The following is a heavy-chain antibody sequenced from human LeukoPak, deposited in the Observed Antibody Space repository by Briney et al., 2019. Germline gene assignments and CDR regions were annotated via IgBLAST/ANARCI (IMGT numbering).Heavy chain of an antibody. Sequence: SETLSLTCTVSGGSISSYYWSWIRQPPGKGLEWIGYIYYSGSSNYNPSLKSRVTISVDTSKNQFSLKLSSVTAADTAVYYCASHNYYDSSGYREGNWFDPWGQGTLVTVSS. CDR2: IYYSGSS. CDR1: GGSISSYY. V-gene: IGHV4-59*08. J-gene: IGHJ5*02. CDR3: ASHNYYDSSGYREGNWFDP. D-gene: IGHD3-22*01.